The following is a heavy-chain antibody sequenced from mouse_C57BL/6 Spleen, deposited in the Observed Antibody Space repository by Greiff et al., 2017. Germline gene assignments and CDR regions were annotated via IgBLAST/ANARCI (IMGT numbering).Heavy chain of an antibody. D-gene: IGHD2-4*01. Sequence: VQLQQSGAELVKPGASVKLSCTASGFNIKDYYMHWVKQRTEQGLEWIGRIDPEDGETKYAPKFQGKATITADTSSNTAYLQLSSLTSEETAVYDCSWVDDYDGAYFDYWGQGTTLTVSS. CDR1: GFNIKDYY. CDR3: SWVDDYDGAYFDY. J-gene: IGHJ2*01. V-gene: IGHV14-2*01. CDR2: IDPEDGET.